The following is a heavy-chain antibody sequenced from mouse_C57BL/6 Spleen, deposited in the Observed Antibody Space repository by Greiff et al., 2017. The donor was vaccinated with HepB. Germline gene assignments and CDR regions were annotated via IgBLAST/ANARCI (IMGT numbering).Heavy chain of an antibody. D-gene: IGHD2-4*01. CDR1: GFTFSDYY. V-gene: IGHV5-12*01. J-gene: IGHJ4*01. CDR2: ISNGGGST. CDR3: ARHHYDRAMDY. Sequence: EVQVVESGGGLVQPGGSLKLSCAASGFTFSDYYMYWVRQTPEKRLEWVAYISNGGGSTYYPDTVKGRFTISRDNAKNTLYLQMSRLKSEDTAMYYCARHHYDRAMDYWGQGTSVTVSS.